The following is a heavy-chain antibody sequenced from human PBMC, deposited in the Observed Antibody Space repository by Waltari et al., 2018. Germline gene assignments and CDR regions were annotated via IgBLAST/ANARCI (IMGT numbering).Heavy chain of an antibody. CDR2: IYSGGST. CDR1: GFTFSSYA. Sequence: EVQLLESGGGLVQPGGSLRLSCAASGFTFSSYAMSWVRQAPGKGLEWVSVIYSGGSTYYADSVKGRFTISRDNSKNTLYLQMNSLRAEDTAVYYCAKDSEISSGWVYWYFDLWGRGTLVTVSS. V-gene: IGHV3-23*03. D-gene: IGHD6-19*01. J-gene: IGHJ2*01. CDR3: AKDSEISSGWVYWYFDL.